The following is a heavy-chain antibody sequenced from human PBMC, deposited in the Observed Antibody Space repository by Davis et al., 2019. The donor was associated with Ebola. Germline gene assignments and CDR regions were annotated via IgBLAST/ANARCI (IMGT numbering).Heavy chain of an antibody. D-gene: IGHD6-13*01. V-gene: IGHV4-34*01. J-gene: IGHJ6*02. CDR2: INHSGST. CDR3: ARTFLGIAAPGTKRCYYGMDV. Sequence: MPSETLSLTCAVYGGSFSGYYWSWIRQPPGKGLEWIGEINHSGSTNYNPSLKSRVTISVDTSKNQFSLKLSSVTAADTAVYYCARTFLGIAAPGTKRCYYGMDVWGQGTTVTVSS. CDR1: GGSFSGYY.